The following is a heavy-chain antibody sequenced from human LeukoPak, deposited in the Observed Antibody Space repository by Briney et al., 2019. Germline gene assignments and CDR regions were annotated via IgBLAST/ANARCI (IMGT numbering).Heavy chain of an antibody. CDR3: ARDHDSSGRYYRGTFDI. D-gene: IGHD3-22*01. CDR2: IYYSGST. V-gene: IGHV4-59*12. CDR1: GGSISTYY. J-gene: IGHJ3*02. Sequence: SETLSLTCTVSGGSISTYYWSWIRQPPGKGLEWIGYIYYSGSTNYNPSLKSLITMSVDTSKNQFSLHLSSVTAADTAVYYCARDHDSSGRYYRGTFDIWGQGTMVTVSS.